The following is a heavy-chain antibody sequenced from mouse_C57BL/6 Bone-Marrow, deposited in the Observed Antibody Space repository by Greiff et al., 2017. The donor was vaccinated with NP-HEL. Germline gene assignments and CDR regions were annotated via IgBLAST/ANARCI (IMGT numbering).Heavy chain of an antibody. CDR1: GYAFSSYW. J-gene: IGHJ3*01. D-gene: IGHD2-4*01. CDR2: IYPGDGDT. V-gene: IGHV1-80*01. Sequence: QVQLQQSGAELVKPGASVKISCKASGYAFSSYWMNWVKQRPGKGLEWIGQIYPGDGDTNYNGKFKGKATLTADKSSSTAYMQLSSLTSEDSAVYFCARSLIYYEYAWFAYWGQGTLVTVSA. CDR3: ARSLIYYEYAWFAY.